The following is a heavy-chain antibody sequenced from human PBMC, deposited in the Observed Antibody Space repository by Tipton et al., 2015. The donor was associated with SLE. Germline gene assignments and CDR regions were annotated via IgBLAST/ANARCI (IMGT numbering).Heavy chain of an antibody. CDR2: IYYSGST. Sequence: TLSLTCTVSGGSISSSSYYWGWIRQPPGKGLEWIGSIYYSGSTNYNPSLKSRVTISVDTSKNQFSLKLSSVTAADTAVYYCARGEMVLGYWGQGTLVTVSS. V-gene: IGHV4-39*07. CDR3: ARGEMVLGY. J-gene: IGHJ4*02. D-gene: IGHD5-24*01. CDR1: GGSISSSSYY.